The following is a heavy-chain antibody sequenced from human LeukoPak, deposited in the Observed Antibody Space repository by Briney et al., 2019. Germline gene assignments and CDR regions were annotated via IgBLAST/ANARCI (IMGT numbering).Heavy chain of an antibody. V-gene: IGHV1-69*13. CDR2: IIPIFGTA. CDR1: GGTFSSYA. Sequence: SVQVSCKASGGTFSSYAISWVRQAPGQGLEWMGGIIPIFGTANYAQKFQGRVTITADESTSTAYMELSSLRSEDTAVYYCARGGYCSSTSCRRGWFDPWGQGTLVTVSS. CDR3: ARGGYCSSTSCRRGWFDP. D-gene: IGHD2-2*01. J-gene: IGHJ5*02.